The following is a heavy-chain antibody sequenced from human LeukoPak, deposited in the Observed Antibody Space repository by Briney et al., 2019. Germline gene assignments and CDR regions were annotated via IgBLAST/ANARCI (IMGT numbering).Heavy chain of an antibody. Sequence: GESLKISCKASGYSFTSYWIGWVRQMPAKGLEWMGIIDPSDSETRYTPSFHGQVTISVDKSLTTADLQWNSLKASDTAMYYCARQTAMGRSGDYWGQGTLVTVSS. D-gene: IGHD5-18*01. J-gene: IGHJ4*02. CDR2: IDPSDSET. CDR3: ARQTAMGRSGDY. CDR1: GYSFTSYW. V-gene: IGHV5-51*01.